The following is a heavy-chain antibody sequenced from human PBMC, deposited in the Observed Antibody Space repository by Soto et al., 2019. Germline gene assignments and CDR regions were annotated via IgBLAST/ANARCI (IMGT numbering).Heavy chain of an antibody. Sequence: GGSLRLSCAASGFTFSSYAMSWVRQAPGKGLEWVSAISGSGGSTYYADSVKGRFTISRDNSKNTLYLQMNSLRAEDTAVYYCARAGYFFWCCFLVYLDPWGQGSLVTVS. J-gene: IGHJ5*02. CDR3: ARAGYFFWCCFLVYLDP. D-gene: IGHD3-3*01. V-gene: IGHV3-23*01. CDR2: ISGSGGST. CDR1: GFTFSSYA.